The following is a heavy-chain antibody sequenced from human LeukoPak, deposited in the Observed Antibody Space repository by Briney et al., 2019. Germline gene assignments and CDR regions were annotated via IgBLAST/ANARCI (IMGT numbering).Heavy chain of an antibody. Sequence: GGSLRLSCAASGFTFSSYAMSWVRQAPGKGLEWVSAISGSAGSTYYADSVKGRFTISRDNSKNTLYLQANRLRAEDTAVYHCAKSRDGYWYYFDFWGQGTLVTVSS. CDR3: AKSRDGYWYYFDF. V-gene: IGHV3-23*01. D-gene: IGHD5-24*01. CDR2: ISGSAGST. CDR1: GFTFSSYA. J-gene: IGHJ4*02.